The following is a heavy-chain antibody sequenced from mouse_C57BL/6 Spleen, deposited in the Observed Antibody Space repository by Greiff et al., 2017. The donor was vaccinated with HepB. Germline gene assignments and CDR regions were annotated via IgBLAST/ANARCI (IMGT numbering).Heavy chain of an antibody. CDR2: IYPGDGDT. CDR1: GYAFSSSW. Sequence: QVQLQQSGPELVKPGASVKISCKASGYAFSSSWMNWVKQRPGKGLEWIGRIYPGDGDTNYNGKFKGKATLTADKSSSTAYMQLSSLTSEDSAVYFCARWRYYGSPHFDYWGQGTTLTVSS. V-gene: IGHV1-82*01. D-gene: IGHD1-1*01. CDR3: ARWRYYGSPHFDY. J-gene: IGHJ2*01.